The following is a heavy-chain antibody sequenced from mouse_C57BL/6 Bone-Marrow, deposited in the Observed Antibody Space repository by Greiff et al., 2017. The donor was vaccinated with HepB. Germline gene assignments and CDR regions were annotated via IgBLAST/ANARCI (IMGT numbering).Heavy chain of an antibody. CDR2: INPSTGGT. J-gene: IGHJ3*01. CDR1: GYSFTGYY. V-gene: IGHV1-42*01. CDR3: AILLKFAY. Sequence: EVQLQQSGPELVKPGASVKISCKASGYSFTGYYMNWVKQSPEKSLEWIGEINPSTGGTTYNQKFKAKATLTVDKSSRTAYMQLKSLTSEDSAVYYCAILLKFAYWGQGTLVTVSA. D-gene: IGHD2-10*01.